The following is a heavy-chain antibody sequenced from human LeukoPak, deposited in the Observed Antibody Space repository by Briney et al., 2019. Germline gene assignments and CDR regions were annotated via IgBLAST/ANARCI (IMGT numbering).Heavy chain of an antibody. CDR3: AGSSSWSSGLHY. J-gene: IGHJ4*02. Sequence: SVKVSCKASGGTFSSYAISWVRQAPGQGLEWMGGIIPIFGTANYAQKFQGRVTITADESTSTAYMELSSLRSEDTAVYYCAGSSSWSSGLHYWGQGTLVTVSS. D-gene: IGHD6-13*01. CDR1: GGTFSSYA. CDR2: IIPIFGTA. V-gene: IGHV1-69*13.